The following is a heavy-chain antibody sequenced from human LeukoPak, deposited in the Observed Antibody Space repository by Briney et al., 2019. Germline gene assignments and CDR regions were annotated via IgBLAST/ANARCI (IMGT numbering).Heavy chain of an antibody. Sequence: SGTLSLTCAVSGGSISSSNWWGWIRQPPGKGLEWIGSIYYSGSTYYNPSLKSRVTISVDTSKNQFSLKLSSVTAADMAVYYCARAGGRQQLVRHYFDYWGQGTLVTVSS. D-gene: IGHD6-13*01. V-gene: IGHV4-39*07. CDR2: IYYSGST. CDR1: GGSISSSNW. J-gene: IGHJ4*02. CDR3: ARAGGRQQLVRHYFDY.